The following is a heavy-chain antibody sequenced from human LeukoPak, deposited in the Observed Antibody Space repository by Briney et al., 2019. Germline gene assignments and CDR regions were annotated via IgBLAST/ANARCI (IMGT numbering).Heavy chain of an antibody. CDR3: ARKRGVIPHYFDY. V-gene: IGHV4-34*01. CDR1: GGSFSGYY. J-gene: IGHJ4*02. CDR2: INHSGST. Sequence: SETLSLTCAVYGGSFSGYYWSWIRQPPGKGLEWIGEINHSGSTNYNPSLKSRVTISVDTSKNQFSLKLSSVTAADTAVYYCARKRGVIPHYFDYWGQGTLVTVSS. D-gene: IGHD3-10*01.